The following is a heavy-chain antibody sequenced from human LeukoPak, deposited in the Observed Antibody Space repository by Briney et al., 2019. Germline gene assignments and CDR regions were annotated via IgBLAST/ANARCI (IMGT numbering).Heavy chain of an antibody. Sequence: ASVKVSCKASGYTFTSYGISWVRQAPGQGLEWMGWISAYNGNTNYAQKLQGRVTMTTDTSTSTAYMELRSLRSDDTAVYYCARNVLRSLEWFGSHYGMDVWGQGTTVTVSS. CDR3: ARNVLRSLEWFGSHYGMDV. CDR1: GYTFTSYG. CDR2: ISAYNGNT. V-gene: IGHV1-18*01. J-gene: IGHJ6*02. D-gene: IGHD3-3*01.